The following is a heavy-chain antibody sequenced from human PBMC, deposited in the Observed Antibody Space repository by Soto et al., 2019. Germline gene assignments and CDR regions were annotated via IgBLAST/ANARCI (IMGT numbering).Heavy chain of an antibody. J-gene: IGHJ4*02. CDR2: INHSGST. CDR3: AGVVPAAMKQKGDYFDY. D-gene: IGHD2-2*01. Sequence: QVQLQQWGAGLLKPSETLSLTCAVYGGSFSGYYWSWIRQPPGKGLERIGEINHSGSTNYNPSLKSRVTISVDTSKNQFSLKLSSMTAADTAVYYCAGVVPAAMKQKGDYFDYWGQGTLVTVSS. CDR1: GGSFSGYY. V-gene: IGHV4-34*01.